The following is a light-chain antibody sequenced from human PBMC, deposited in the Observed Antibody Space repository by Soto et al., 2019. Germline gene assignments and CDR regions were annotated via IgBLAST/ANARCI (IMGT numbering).Light chain of an antibody. J-gene: IGKJ3*01. CDR1: QSVSSTY. Sequence: EIVLTQSPGTLSLSPGERATLSCRASQSVSSTYLGWYQQKPGQAPRLLISGASSRATGIPVRFSGSGSGTDFTLTISRLAPEYFAVYYCQQYGSIPFTFGPGTKVDI. V-gene: IGKV3-20*01. CDR3: QQYGSIPFT. CDR2: GAS.